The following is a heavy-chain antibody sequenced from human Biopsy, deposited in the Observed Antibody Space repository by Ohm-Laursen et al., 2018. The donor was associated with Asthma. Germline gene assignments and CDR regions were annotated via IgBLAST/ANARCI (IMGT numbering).Heavy chain of an antibody. J-gene: IGHJ4*02. V-gene: IGHV3-9*01. CDR2: ISWNSGSI. CDR3: AKGEWELLEANFDY. CDR1: GFTFDDYA. D-gene: IGHD1-26*01. Sequence: SLRLSCAASGFTFDDYAMHWVRQAPEKGLEWVSGISWNSGSIGYADSVKGRFTISRDNAKNSLYLQMNSLRAEDTALYYCAKGEWELLEANFDYWGQGTLVTVSS.